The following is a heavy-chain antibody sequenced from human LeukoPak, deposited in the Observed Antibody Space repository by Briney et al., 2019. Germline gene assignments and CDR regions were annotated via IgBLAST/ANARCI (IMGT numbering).Heavy chain of an antibody. J-gene: IGHJ4*02. CDR2: IRAGGDPT. V-gene: IGHV3-48*01. D-gene: IGHD3-22*01. Sequence: GGSLRLSCAASGFTFDMDPMNWVRQAPGRGLEWLCNIRAGGDPTSYADSVKGRFTISRDNAKNSLFLQMSSLRVEDTAVYYCVRDVYYAFDLWGQGALVTVSS. CDR3: VRDVYYAFDL. CDR1: GFTFDMDP.